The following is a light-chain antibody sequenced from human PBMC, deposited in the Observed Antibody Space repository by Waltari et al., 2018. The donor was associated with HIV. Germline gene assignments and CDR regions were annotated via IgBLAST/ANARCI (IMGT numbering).Light chain of an antibody. V-gene: IGKV1-6*01. J-gene: IGKJ4*01. CDR3: LQDDSYPLT. CDR1: QGIRND. Sequence: AIQMTQSPSSLSASVGDRVTITCRASQGIRNDLSWYQQKPGKAPKLLIYDASSLQSGAPSRFSGSGFGTDFTLTISSLQPGDFATYYCLQDDSYPLTFGGGTKVEIK. CDR2: DAS.